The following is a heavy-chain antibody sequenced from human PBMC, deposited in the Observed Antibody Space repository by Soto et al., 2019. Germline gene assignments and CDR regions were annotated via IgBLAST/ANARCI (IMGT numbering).Heavy chain of an antibody. D-gene: IGHD5-12*01. J-gene: IGHJ4*02. CDR3: ARESRGYEDY. V-gene: IGHV1-18*01. Sequence: QVQLVQSGAEVTKPGASVKVSCKASGYTFSTYGISWVRQDPGQGLEWMGWTSGNNDKKNYSQKFKGRVTMTTDTYTNTAYLELRSLSTDDTALYYCARESRGYEDYWGQGTLVIVSS. CDR2: TSGNNDKK. CDR1: GYTFSTYG.